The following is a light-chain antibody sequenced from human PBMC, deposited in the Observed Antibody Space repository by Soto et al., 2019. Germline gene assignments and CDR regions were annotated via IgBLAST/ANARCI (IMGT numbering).Light chain of an antibody. J-gene: IGKJ1*01. V-gene: IGKV1-12*01. CDR3: QQVTTFPRT. CDR1: QGISTW. CDR2: GAF. Sequence: IQMTQYPSSVAAAVGDRVTITCRASQGISTWLAWYQHKPGTAPKLLIFGAFSLQRGVPSRFAGSGSGTDFTLTIKSLQPEDVATYYCQQVTTFPRTFGQGTKVDIK.